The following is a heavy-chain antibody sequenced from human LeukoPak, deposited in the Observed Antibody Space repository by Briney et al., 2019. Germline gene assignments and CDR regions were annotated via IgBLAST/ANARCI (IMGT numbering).Heavy chain of an antibody. CDR2: INPNSGGT. J-gene: IGHJ4*02. D-gene: IGHD4-11*01. CDR1: GYTFTSYG. V-gene: IGHV1-2*02. Sequence: ASVKVSCKASGYTFTSYGISWVRQAPGQGLEWMGWINPNSGGTNYAQKSQGRVTMTRDTSISTAYMELSRLRSDDTAVYYCATVGSMTTLDYWGQGTLVTVSS. CDR3: ATVGSMTTLDY.